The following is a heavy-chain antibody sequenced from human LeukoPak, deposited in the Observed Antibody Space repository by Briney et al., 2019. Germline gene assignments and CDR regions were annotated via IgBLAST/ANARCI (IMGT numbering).Heavy chain of an antibody. CDR3: ARQMRYFDWLPRDY. CDR2: IDPSDSYT. CDR1: GYSFTSYW. J-gene: IGHJ4*02. D-gene: IGHD3-9*01. V-gene: IGHV5-10-1*01. Sequence: GESLKISCKGSGYSFTSYWISWVRQMPGKGLEWMGRIDPSDSYTNYSPSFQGHVTISADKSISTAYLQWSSLKASDTAMYYYARQMRYFDWLPRDYWGQGTLVTVSS.